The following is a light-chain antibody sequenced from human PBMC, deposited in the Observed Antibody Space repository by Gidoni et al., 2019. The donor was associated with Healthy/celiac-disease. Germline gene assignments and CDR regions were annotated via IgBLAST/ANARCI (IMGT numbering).Light chain of an antibody. CDR3: QQYGSSRTWT. V-gene: IGKV3-20*01. CDR2: GAS. J-gene: IGKJ1*01. Sequence: EIVLTQSPGTLSLSPGERATLSCRASQSVSSSYLAWYQQKPGQAPRLLIYGASSRATGIPGRFSGSGSGTDFTLTISRLEPEDFAVYYCQQYGSSRTWTFGQGTKVEIK. CDR1: QSVSSSY.